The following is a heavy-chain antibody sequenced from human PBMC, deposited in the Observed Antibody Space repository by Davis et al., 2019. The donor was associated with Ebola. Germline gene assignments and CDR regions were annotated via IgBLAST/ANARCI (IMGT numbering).Heavy chain of an antibody. D-gene: IGHD1-1*01. V-gene: IGHV1-2*02. CDR2: INPNSGGT. J-gene: IGHJ6*02. CDR3: ARASPPEYNVWSRNPHYHYFAMDV. Sequence: ASVKVSCKASGFTFTGHFIQWVRQAPGQGLEWMGWINPNSGGTNYAQKFQGRVTMTRDTSIGTAYMELSSLGSDDTAVYFCARASPPEYNVWSRNPHYHYFAMDVWGQGTTVTVSS. CDR1: GFTFTGHF.